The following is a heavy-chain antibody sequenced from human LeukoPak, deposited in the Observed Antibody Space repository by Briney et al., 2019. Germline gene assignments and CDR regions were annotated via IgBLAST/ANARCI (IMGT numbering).Heavy chain of an antibody. CDR2: IKQDGSEK. D-gene: IGHD3-22*01. CDR3: ARGDHYYYYSSGYYYFAF. J-gene: IGHJ4*02. CDR1: GDSINSTYW. V-gene: IGHV3-7*01. Sequence: PSGTLSLTCTVFGDSINSTYWWSWVRQAPGKGLEWVANIKQDGSEKYYVDSVKGRFTISRDNAKNSLYLQMNSLRAEDTAVYYCARGDHYYYYSSGYYYFAFWGQGTLVTVSS.